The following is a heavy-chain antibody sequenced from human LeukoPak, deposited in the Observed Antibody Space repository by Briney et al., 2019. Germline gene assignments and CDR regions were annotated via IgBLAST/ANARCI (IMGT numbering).Heavy chain of an antibody. CDR2: MNPNSGNT. J-gene: IGHJ6*03. CDR3: AREMVAAAGTLHLYYYYYMDV. CDR1: GYTFTSYD. D-gene: IGHD6-13*01. Sequence: ASVKVSCKASGYTFTSYDINWVRQATGQGLEWMGWMNPNSGNTGYAQKFQGRVTVTRNTSISTAYMGLCSLRSEDTAVYYCAREMVAAAGTLHLYYYYYMDVWGKGTTVTVSS. V-gene: IGHV1-8*03.